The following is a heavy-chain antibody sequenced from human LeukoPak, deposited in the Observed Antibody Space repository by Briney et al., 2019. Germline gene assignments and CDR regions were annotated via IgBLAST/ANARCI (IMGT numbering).Heavy chain of an antibody. J-gene: IGHJ4*02. V-gene: IGHV3-30*18. CDR2: ISYDGSNK. D-gene: IGHD1-26*01. CDR1: GFTFSSYG. Sequence: KSLRLSCAASGFTFSSYGMHWVRQAPGKGLEWVAVISYDGSNKYYADSVKGRFTISRDNSKNTLYLQMNSLRAEDTAVYYCAKDIGGPGYFDYWGQGTLVTVSS. CDR3: AKDIGGPGYFDY.